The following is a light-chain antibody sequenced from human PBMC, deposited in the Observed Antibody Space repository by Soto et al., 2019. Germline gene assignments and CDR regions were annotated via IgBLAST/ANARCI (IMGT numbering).Light chain of an antibody. Sequence: DIQMTQSPSSLSASVGDRVTITCRASQSISSYLNWYQQKPGKAPKLLIYAASSLQSGVPSRLSGSGSGTDFTLTISSLQPEDFATYYCQQSYSTPYPFGQGTRLE. V-gene: IGKV1-39*01. CDR3: QQSYSTPYP. J-gene: IGKJ2*01. CDR1: QSISSY. CDR2: AAS.